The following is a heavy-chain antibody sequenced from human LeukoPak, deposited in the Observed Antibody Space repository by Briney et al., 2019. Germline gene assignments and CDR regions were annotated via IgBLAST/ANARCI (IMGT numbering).Heavy chain of an antibody. J-gene: IGHJ3*02. Sequence: GGSLRLSCAASGFTFSTYFMHWVRQAPGKGLEWVADIASDGSHTFYVESVKGRFTISRDNSKNTLYLQMNSLRAEDTAVYFCARERKDTILHSGAFDIWGQGTMVTVSS. CDR1: GFTFSTYF. CDR2: IASDGSHT. V-gene: IGHV3-30-3*01. D-gene: IGHD2-21*01. CDR3: ARERKDTILHSGAFDI.